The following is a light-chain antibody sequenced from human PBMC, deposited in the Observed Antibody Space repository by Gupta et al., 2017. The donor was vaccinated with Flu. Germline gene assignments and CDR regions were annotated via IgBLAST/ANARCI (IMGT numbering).Light chain of an antibody. J-gene: IGLJ2*01. Sequence: SGLTQDPHVSVALGPTGRITSLGDNVSNTYASWYQQKPGQAPVLVIYAKNIRPSGIPDRLSCSSSGNTASLTITGAQAEDEADYYCSSRDSTDNHQAVFGGGTKLTVL. CDR1: NVSNTY. CDR3: SSRDSTDNHQAV. CDR2: AKN. V-gene: IGLV3-19*01.